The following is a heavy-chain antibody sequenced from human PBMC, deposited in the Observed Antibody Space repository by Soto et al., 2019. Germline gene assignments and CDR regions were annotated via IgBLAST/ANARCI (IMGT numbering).Heavy chain of an antibody. CDR2: IKSKTDGGTT. CDR1: GFTFSNAW. D-gene: IGHD6-19*01. Sequence: EVQLVESGGGLVKPGGSLRLSCAASGFTFSNAWMNWVRQAPGKGLEWVGRIKSKTDGGTTDYAAPVKGRFTISRDDSKNTLYLQMNSLKTEDTAVYYCTTQPGYSSGWYPISNYYYYYGMDVWGQGTTVTVSS. J-gene: IGHJ6*02. V-gene: IGHV3-15*07. CDR3: TTQPGYSSGWYPISNYYYYYGMDV.